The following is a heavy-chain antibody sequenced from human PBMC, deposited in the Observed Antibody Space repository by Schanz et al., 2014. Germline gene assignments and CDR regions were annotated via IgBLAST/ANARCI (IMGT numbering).Heavy chain of an antibody. J-gene: IGHJ5*01. CDR1: GFNFYTSA. V-gene: IGHV3-23*04. CDR3: AKWEDIVPEPEPMRGWFDS. Sequence: EVRLVESGGGLVQPGGSLRLSCVASGFNFYTSAMTWARQAPGKGLELVSVISARGEVSKYSDSVKGRFIVSRDNSRATLFLQMDSLRAADTAFYYCAKWEDIVPEPEPMRGWFDSWGQGILVTVSS. CDR2: ISARGEVS. D-gene: IGHD2-8*01.